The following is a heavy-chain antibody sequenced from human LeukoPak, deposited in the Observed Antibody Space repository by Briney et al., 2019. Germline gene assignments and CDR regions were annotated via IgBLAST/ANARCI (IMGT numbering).Heavy chain of an antibody. Sequence: GGSLRLSCAASGFTFSDYYMSWIRQTPGKGLEWVSYISSSGTTIYYADSVKGRFTISRDNAKNSLYLQMNNLRAEDTAVYYCARGGSYGAYLDYWGQGALVIVSS. CDR2: ISSSGTTI. CDR1: GFTFSDYY. J-gene: IGHJ4*02. V-gene: IGHV3-11*01. CDR3: ARGGSYGAYLDY. D-gene: IGHD1-26*01.